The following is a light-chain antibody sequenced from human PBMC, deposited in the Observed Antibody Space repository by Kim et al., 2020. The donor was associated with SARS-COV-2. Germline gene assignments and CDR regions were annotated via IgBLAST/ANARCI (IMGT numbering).Light chain of an antibody. J-gene: IGKJ4*01. CDR1: QSVSSSY. CDR2: GAS. V-gene: IGKV3-20*01. Sequence: SPGETATLSCRASQSVSSSYLAWYQQKPGQAPRLLIYGASSRAPGIPDRFSGSGSGTDFTLTISRLEPEDFAVYYCQQYGSSPLTFGGGTKVDIK. CDR3: QQYGSSPLT.